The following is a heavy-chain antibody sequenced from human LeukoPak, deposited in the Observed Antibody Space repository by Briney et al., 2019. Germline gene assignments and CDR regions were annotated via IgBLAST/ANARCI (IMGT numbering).Heavy chain of an antibody. Sequence: ASVKVSCKASGYTFTSYAMIWVRQAPGQGLEWMGWINANTGNPTYAQGFTGRFVFSLDTSVSTAYLQISSLKAEDTAVYYCARGFGIVGAKGVDYWAQGTLVTVSS. CDR2: INANTGNP. CDR1: GYTFTSYA. D-gene: IGHD1-26*01. CDR3: ARGFGIVGAKGVDY. V-gene: IGHV7-4-1*02. J-gene: IGHJ4*02.